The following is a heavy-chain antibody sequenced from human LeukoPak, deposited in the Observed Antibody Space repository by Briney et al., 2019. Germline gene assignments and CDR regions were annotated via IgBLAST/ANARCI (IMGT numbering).Heavy chain of an antibody. V-gene: IGHV4-28*05. D-gene: IGHD4-17*01. Sequence: PSETLSLTCDFSGDSLSGYYWAWIRQPPGKGLEWIGHIYYSGSIYYNPSLKSRVTMSVDTSKNQFSLKLSSVTAVDTAVYYCARKATTGPTKAAFDIWGQGTMVTVSS. CDR3: ARKATTGPTKAAFDI. J-gene: IGHJ3*02. CDR2: IYYSGSI. CDR1: GDSLSGYY.